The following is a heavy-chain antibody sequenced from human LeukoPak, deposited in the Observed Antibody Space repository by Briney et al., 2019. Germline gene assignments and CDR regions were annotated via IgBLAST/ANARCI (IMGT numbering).Heavy chain of an antibody. Sequence: RGESLKISCKGSGYSFTSYWIGWVRQMPGKGLEWMGIIYPGDSDTRYSPSFQGQVTISADKSISTAYLQWSSLKASDTAVYYCARLAPTYYDFWSGNNWFDPWGQGTLVTVSS. J-gene: IGHJ5*02. D-gene: IGHD3-3*01. CDR1: GYSFTSYW. V-gene: IGHV5-51*01. CDR2: IYPGDSDT. CDR3: ARLAPTYYDFWSGNNWFDP.